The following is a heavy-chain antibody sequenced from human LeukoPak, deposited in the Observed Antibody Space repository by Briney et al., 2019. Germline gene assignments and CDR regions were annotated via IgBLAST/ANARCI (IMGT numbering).Heavy chain of an antibody. D-gene: IGHD6-19*01. V-gene: IGHV4-4*07. Sequence: SETLSLTCTVSDDSITIYYWSWIRQPAGKGLEWIGRIYTSGNTYYNPSLKSRVTMSVDTSKNQFSLNLSSVTAADTAVYYCARVFSVAGTFDYWGQGTLVTVSS. CDR3: ARVFSVAGTFDY. J-gene: IGHJ4*02. CDR2: IYTSGNT. CDR1: DDSITIYY.